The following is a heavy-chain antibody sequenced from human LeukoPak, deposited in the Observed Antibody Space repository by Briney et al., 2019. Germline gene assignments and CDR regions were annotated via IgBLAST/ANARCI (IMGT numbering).Heavy chain of an antibody. J-gene: IGHJ3*02. D-gene: IGHD2-2*02. CDR1: GYTFTGYY. CDR2: INPNSGGT. V-gene: IGHV1-2*02. Sequence: ASVKVSCKASGYTFTGYYMHWVRQAPGQGLEWMGWINPNSGGTNYAQKFQGRVTMTRDTSISTAYMELSRLRSDDTAVYYCARACSSTSCYTDAFDIWSQGTMVTVSS. CDR3: ARACSSTSCYTDAFDI.